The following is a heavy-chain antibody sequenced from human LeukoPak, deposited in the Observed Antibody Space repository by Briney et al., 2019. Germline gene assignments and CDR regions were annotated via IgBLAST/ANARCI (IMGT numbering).Heavy chain of an antibody. CDR2: IRSTPIGGTT. D-gene: IGHD2-8*01. Sequence: PGGSLRLSCVASGFSFSDYYMSWVRQAPGQGPEWVGFIRSTPIGGTTEYAASVKGRFSISRDDSKSIAYLQMDTLQIEDTGVYYCTTLMSGRPDVWGQGTLVTVAS. CDR1: GFSFSDYY. CDR3: TTLMSGRPDV. V-gene: IGHV3-71*01. J-gene: IGHJ4*02.